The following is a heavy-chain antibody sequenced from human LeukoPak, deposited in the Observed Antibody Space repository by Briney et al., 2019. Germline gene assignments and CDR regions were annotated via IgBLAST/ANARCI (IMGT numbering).Heavy chain of an antibody. J-gene: IGHJ4*02. CDR2: ISRSSTYI. Sequence: GGSLRLSCAGSGFTFSNYNMDWVRQAPGKGLEWVSSISRSSTYIYYADSVKGRFTISRDNAKNSVHLQMNSLRVEDTAVYYCARETDYADYYCDSWGQGTLVTVSS. V-gene: IGHV3-21*01. CDR1: GFTFSNYN. D-gene: IGHD4-17*01. CDR3: ARETDYADYYCDS.